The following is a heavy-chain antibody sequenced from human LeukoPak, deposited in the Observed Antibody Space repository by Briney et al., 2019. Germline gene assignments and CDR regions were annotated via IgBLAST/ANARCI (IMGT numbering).Heavy chain of an antibody. CDR3: ARGDVDTAMTIDY. CDR2: IYHSGST. D-gene: IGHD5-18*01. CDR1: GGSISSGGYS. J-gene: IGHJ4*02. Sequence: SETLSLTCAVSGGSISSGGYSWSWIRQPPGKGLEWIWYIYHSGSTYYNPSLKSRVTISVDRSKNQFSLKLSSVTAADTAVYYCARGDVDTAMTIDYWGQGTLVTVSS. V-gene: IGHV4-30-2*01.